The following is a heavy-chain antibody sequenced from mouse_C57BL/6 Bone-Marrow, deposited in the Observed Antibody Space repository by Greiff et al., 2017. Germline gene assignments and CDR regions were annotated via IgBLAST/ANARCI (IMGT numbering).Heavy chain of an antibody. Sequence: EVKLVESEGGLVQPGSSMKLSCTASGFTFSDYYMAWVRQVPEKGLEWVANINYDGSSTYYLDSLKSRFIISRDNAKNILYLQMSSLKSEDTATYYCASWGNYWYFDVWGTGTTVTVSS. CDR2: INYDGSST. D-gene: IGHD2-1*01. V-gene: IGHV5-16*01. CDR3: ASWGNYWYFDV. CDR1: GFTFSDYY. J-gene: IGHJ1*03.